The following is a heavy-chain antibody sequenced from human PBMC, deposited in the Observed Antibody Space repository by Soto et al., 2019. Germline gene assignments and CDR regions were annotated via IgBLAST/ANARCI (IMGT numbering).Heavy chain of an antibody. J-gene: IGHJ3*02. CDR1: GYTFTSYG. CDR2: ISAYNGNT. V-gene: IGHV1-18*01. CDR3: ARDRRLLWFGELSRGEAFDI. D-gene: IGHD3-10*01. Sequence: QVQLVQSGAEVKKPGASVKVSCKASGYTFTSYGISWVRQAPGQGLEWMGWISAYNGNTNYAQKLQGRVTMTTDTSTSTAYMELRSLRSDDPAVYYCARDRRLLWFGELSRGEAFDIWGQGTMVTVSS.